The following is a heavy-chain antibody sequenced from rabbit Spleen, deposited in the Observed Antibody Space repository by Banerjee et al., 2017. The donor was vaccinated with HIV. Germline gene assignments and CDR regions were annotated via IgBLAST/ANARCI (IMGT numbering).Heavy chain of an antibody. Sequence: QSLEESGGDLVKPGASLTLTCTASGVSFSPVNWIYWVRQAPGKGLEWIGTVYAGSTGTTDYARWAKGRFTISKTSSTTVTLQMTSLTAADTATYFCARDAGSSFSSYGMDLWGQGTLVTVS. CDR1: GVSFSPVNW. J-gene: IGHJ6*01. CDR2: VYAGSTGTT. V-gene: IGHV1S40*01. D-gene: IGHD8-1*01. CDR3: ARDAGSSFSSYGMDL.